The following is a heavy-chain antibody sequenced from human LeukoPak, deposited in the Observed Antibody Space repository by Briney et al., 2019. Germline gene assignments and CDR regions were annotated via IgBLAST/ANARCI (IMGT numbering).Heavy chain of an antibody. CDR2: IIPIFGIA. D-gene: IGHD3-22*01. J-gene: IGHJ6*02. CDR3: ASYYDSSGYPSQLDYYYGMDV. Sequence: GASVKVSCKASGGTFSSYAISWVRQAPGQGLEWMGRIIPIFGIANYAQKFQGRVTITADKSTSTAYMELSSLRSEDTAVYYCASYYDSSGYPSQLDYYYGMDVWGQGTTVTVSS. CDR1: GGTFSSYA. V-gene: IGHV1-69*04.